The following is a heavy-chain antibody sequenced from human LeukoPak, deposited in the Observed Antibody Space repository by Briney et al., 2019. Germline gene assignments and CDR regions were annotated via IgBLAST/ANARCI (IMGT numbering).Heavy chain of an antibody. D-gene: IGHD6-13*01. V-gene: IGHV3-23*01. CDR2: MTGGGDTT. J-gene: IGHJ4*02. Sequence: GGSLRLSCAASGFTFTNYALGWVRQAPGKGLEWVSSMTGGGDTTYYADFVKGRFTISRDKSKNTVYLQMNSLRAEDAAVYYCAKDMSRTWTLDQWGQGTLVTVSS. CDR3: AKDMSRTWTLDQ. CDR1: GFTFTNYA.